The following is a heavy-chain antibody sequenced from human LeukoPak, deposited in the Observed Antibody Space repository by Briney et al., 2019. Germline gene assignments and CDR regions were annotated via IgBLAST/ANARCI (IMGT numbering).Heavy chain of an antibody. J-gene: IGHJ1*01. CDR2: ICGSGGST. CDR3: AKQPLSQYSSGWYPEYFQH. D-gene: IGHD6-19*01. Sequence: GGSLRLSCASSGFTFSSYAMSWVRQAPGKGLEWVSAICGSGGSTYYADSVKGRFTISRDNSKNTLYLQMNSLRAEDTAVYYCAKQPLSQYSSGWYPEYFQHWGQGTLVTVSS. V-gene: IGHV3-23*01. CDR1: GFTFSSYA.